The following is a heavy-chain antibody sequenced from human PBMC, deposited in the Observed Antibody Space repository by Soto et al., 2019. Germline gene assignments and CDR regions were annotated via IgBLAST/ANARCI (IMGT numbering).Heavy chain of an antibody. Sequence: QVQLVESGGGVVQPGRSLRLSCAASGFTFSSYGMHWVRQAPGKGLEWVAVIWYDGSNKYYADSVKGRFTISRDNSKNTLYLQMNSRRAEDTAVYYCARDSSLSAVELDLTYLMDVWGKGSTVTVSS. J-gene: IGHJ6*03. CDR1: GFTFSSYG. V-gene: IGHV3-33*01. D-gene: IGHD3-16*01. CDR3: ARDSSLSAVELDLTYLMDV. CDR2: IWYDGSNK.